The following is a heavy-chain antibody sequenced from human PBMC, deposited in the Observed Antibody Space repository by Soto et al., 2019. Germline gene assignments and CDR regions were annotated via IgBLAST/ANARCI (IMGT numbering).Heavy chain of an antibody. CDR1: GFTFSSYA. J-gene: IGHJ4*02. D-gene: IGHD3-10*01. CDR3: AKDYKYYYGSGSPTSFDY. Sequence: EVQLLESGGGLVQPGGSLRLSCAASGFTFSSYAMSWVRQAPGKGLEWVSAISGSGGSTYYADSVKGRFTISRDNSKNTLYLQMNSLRDEDTAVYYCAKDYKYYYGSGSPTSFDYWGQGTLVTVSS. CDR2: ISGSGGST. V-gene: IGHV3-23*01.